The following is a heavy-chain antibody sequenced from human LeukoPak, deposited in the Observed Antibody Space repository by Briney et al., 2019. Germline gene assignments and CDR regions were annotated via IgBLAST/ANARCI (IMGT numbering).Heavy chain of an antibody. J-gene: IGHJ4*02. CDR3: ATIEAVRFQY. Sequence: PRGSLRLSCAASGFTFSSNWMAWVRQAPGKGLEWVANIKQDESEKYYLGSVKGRFTISRDNTKNSLYLEMSSLRAEDTAVYYCATIEAVRFQYWGQGTLVAVSS. CDR1: GFTFSSNW. V-gene: IGHV3-7*01. CDR2: IKQDESEK. D-gene: IGHD3-3*01.